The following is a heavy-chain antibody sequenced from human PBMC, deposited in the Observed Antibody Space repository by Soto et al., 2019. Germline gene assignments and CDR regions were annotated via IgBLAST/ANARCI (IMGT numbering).Heavy chain of an antibody. J-gene: IGHJ4*02. V-gene: IGHV1-2*02. D-gene: IGHD6-19*01. CDR2: INPNSGGT. Sequence: GASVKVSCKASGYTFTGYYMHWVRQAPGQGLEWTGWINPNSGGTNYAQKFQGRVTMTRDTSISTAYMELSRLRSDDTAVYYCARDSSGWQAYFDYWGQGTLVTVSS. CDR1: GYTFTGYY. CDR3: ARDSSGWQAYFDY.